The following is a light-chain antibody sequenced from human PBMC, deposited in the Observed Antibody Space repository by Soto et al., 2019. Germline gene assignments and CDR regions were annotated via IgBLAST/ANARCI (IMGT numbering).Light chain of an antibody. J-gene: IGKJ1*01. CDR3: QQYHTYRT. CDR1: QSISHW. Sequence: DIQMTQAPSTLSASIGDRVIITCRASQSISHWLAWYQQKPGKAPKLLISDASILESGVPSRFSGSTSGTEFTLTISSLQPDDFATYYCQQYHTYRTFGQGTKVEI. CDR2: DAS. V-gene: IGKV1-5*01.